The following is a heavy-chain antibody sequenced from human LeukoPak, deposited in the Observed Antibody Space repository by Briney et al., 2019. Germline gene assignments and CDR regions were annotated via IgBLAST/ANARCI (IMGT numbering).Heavy chain of an antibody. CDR2: ISGSGGST. CDR1: GFTFSSYA. CDR3: AKDSYYDSSGPDAFDI. D-gene: IGHD3-22*01. J-gene: IGHJ3*02. V-gene: IGHV3-23*01. Sequence: GGSLRLSCAASGFTFSSYAMSWVRQAPGKGLEGGSAISGSGGSTYYADSVKGRFTISRDNAKSTLYLQMNSLRAEDTAVYYCAKDSYYDSSGPDAFDIWGQGTMVTVSS.